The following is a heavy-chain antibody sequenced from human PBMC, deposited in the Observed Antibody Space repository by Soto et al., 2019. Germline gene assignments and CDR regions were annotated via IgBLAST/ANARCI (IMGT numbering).Heavy chain of an antibody. CDR3: ARDNGMAGSFDP. Sequence: EVQLVESGGGLVQPGGSLRLSCAASGFTFSRYSMNWVRQAPGKGLEWISYITSSSSTIYYADSVKGRFTISRDSAKNSLYLQMNSLRDEDTAVYYCARDNGMAGSFDPWGQGTLVTVSS. D-gene: IGHD2-8*01. CDR1: GFTFSRYS. CDR2: ITSSSSTI. J-gene: IGHJ5*02. V-gene: IGHV3-48*02.